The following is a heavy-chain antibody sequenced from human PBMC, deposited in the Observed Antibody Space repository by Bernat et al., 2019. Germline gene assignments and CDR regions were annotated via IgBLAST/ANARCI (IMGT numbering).Heavy chain of an antibody. D-gene: IGHD6-6*01. CDR3: ARSIAARKNYYYGMDV. CDR1: GFTFSSYS. CDR2: ISSSSSTI. J-gene: IGHJ6*02. V-gene: IGHV3-48*01. Sequence: EVQLVESGGGLVQPGGSLRLSCAASGFTFSSYSMNWVRQAPGKGLEWVSYISSSSSTIYYADSVKGRFTISRDNAKNSLYLQMNSLRAEDTAVYYCARSIAARKNYYYGMDVWGQGTTVTVSS.